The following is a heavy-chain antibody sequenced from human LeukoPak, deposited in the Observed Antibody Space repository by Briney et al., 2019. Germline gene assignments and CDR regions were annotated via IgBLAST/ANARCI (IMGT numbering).Heavy chain of an antibody. J-gene: IGHJ4*02. CDR3: TTTADYVWGSYRLYYFDY. Sequence: GGSLRLSCVASGFSFNTYWMSWVRQAPGKGLEWVGRIKSKTDGGTTDYAAPVKGRFTISRDDSKNTLYLQMNSLKTEDTAVYYCTTTADYVWGSYRLYYFDYWGQGTLVTVSS. CDR1: GFSFNTYW. CDR2: IKSKTDGGTT. D-gene: IGHD3-16*02. V-gene: IGHV3-15*01.